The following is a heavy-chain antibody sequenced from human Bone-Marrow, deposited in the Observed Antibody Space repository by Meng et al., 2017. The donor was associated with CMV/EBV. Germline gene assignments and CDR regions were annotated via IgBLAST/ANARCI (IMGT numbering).Heavy chain of an antibody. J-gene: IGHJ4*02. CDR1: GFSLSTIGLG. V-gene: IGHV2-5*02. Sequence: QIPVKRSCPAPVKTTPAATVTFTCTGFSLSTIGLGVGWIRQPPGKALEWLALIYWDDDMRYSPSLKSRLTITKDTSKNQVVLTMTNMDPVDTATYYCAHSAVTFPLDYWGQGTLVTVSS. CDR2: IYWDDDM. D-gene: IGHD4-17*01. CDR3: AHSAVTFPLDY.